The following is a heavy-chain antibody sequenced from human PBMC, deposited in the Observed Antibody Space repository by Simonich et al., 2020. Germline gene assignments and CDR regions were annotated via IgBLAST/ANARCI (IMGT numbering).Heavy chain of an antibody. V-gene: IGHV3-21*01. CDR3: ARKRFLEWFFDY. CDR2: IMSSSSYI. Sequence: EVQLVESGGGLVKPGGSLRLSCAASGFTFSSYSMNWVRQAPGKGLEGVSSIMSSSSYIYYADSVKGRFTISRDNAKNSLYLQMNSLRAEDTAVYYCARKRFLEWFFDYWGQGTLVTVSS. CDR1: GFTFSSYS. J-gene: IGHJ4*02. D-gene: IGHD3-3*01.